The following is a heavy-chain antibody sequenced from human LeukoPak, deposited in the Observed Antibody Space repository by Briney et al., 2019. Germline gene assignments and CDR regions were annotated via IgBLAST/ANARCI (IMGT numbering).Heavy chain of an antibody. CDR3: ARETCSSTSCYPGSWYFDL. Sequence: PSETLSLTCAVYGGSFSGYYWSWIRQPPGKGLEWIGEINHSGSTNYNPSLKSRVTISVDTSKNQFSLKLSSVTAADTAAYYCARETCSSTSCYPGSWYFDLWGRGTLVTVSS. CDR2: INHSGST. J-gene: IGHJ2*01. V-gene: IGHV4-34*01. CDR1: GGSFSGYY. D-gene: IGHD2-2*01.